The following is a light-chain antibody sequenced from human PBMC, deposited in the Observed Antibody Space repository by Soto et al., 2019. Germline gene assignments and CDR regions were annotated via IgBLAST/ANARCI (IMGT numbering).Light chain of an antibody. CDR1: QSINSW. CDR3: QQYDRYPRT. J-gene: IGKJ1*01. Sequence: DIQMTQSPSTLSASVGDRVTITCRASQSINSWLAWYQQKPGTAPKLLVYKASSLESGVPSRFSGSGSGTEYALTISSLQPDDFATYYCQQYDRYPRTFGQGPQVEFK. CDR2: KAS. V-gene: IGKV1-5*03.